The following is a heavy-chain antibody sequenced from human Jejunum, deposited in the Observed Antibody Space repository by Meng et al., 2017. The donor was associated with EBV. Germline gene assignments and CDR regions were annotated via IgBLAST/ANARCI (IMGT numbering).Heavy chain of an antibody. CDR1: GGSVNSGNVY. V-gene: IGHV4-61*01. D-gene: IGHD5-12*01. Sequence: QLKGSGPGLVKPSTTLSLTCTVSGGSVNSGNVYWSWIRQPPGKGLEWIGYIYYSGSTNYIPSLKSRVTISLDTSKNQFSLKLSSVTAADTAVYYCAGLRYSGYDRAFDYWGQGALVTVSS. J-gene: IGHJ4*02. CDR3: AGLRYSGYDRAFDY. CDR2: IYYSGST.